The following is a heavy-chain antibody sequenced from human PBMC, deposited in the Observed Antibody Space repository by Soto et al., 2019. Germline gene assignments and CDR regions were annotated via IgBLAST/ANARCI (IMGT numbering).Heavy chain of an antibody. J-gene: IGHJ4*02. D-gene: IGHD1-26*01. CDR3: AAEINSGSPTGLVNY. Sequence: QMQLVQSGPEVKKPGTSVKVSCKASGFTFTSSAMQWVRQARGQRLEWIGWIVVGSGNTNYAQKFQERVTITRDMSTSTAYMELSSLRSEDTAVYYCAAEINSGSPTGLVNYWGEGTLVTVSS. CDR1: GFTFTSSA. CDR2: IVVGSGNT. V-gene: IGHV1-58*02.